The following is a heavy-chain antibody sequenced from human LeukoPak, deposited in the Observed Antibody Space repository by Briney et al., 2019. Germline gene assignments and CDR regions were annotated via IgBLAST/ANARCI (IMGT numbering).Heavy chain of an antibody. Sequence: GGSLRLSCAASGFTFSSYGMGWVRQAPGKGLEWVSLISGRDSNTYYADSVEGRFTISRDNSKNTLYLQMNSLSAEDTAVYYCAKRSDYGDNGNYFDYWGQGTPVTVSS. D-gene: IGHD4-23*01. CDR3: AKRSDYGDNGNYFDY. CDR2: ISGRDSNT. J-gene: IGHJ4*02. V-gene: IGHV3-23*01. CDR1: GFTFSSYG.